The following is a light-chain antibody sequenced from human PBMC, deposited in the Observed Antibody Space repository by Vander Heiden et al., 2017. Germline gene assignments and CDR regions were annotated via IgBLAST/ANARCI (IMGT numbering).Light chain of an antibody. CDR1: QSVLYSSNNKNY. CDR3: QQDDSTPQDT. V-gene: IGKV4-1*01. J-gene: IGKJ2*01. Sequence: DIVMTQSPDSLAVSLGERATINCKSSQSVLYSSNNKNYLAWYQQKPGQPPKLLIYWASTREAGVPDRFSGSGYGTDFTLTISSREAEDVAVYYCQQDDSTPQDTFGQGTKMEIK. CDR2: WAS.